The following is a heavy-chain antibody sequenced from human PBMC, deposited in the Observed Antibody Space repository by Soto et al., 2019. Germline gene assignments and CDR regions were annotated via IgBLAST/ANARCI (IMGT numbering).Heavy chain of an antibody. V-gene: IGHV3-30*18. J-gene: IGHJ5*02. CDR3: AKDPDAGIAAAGPSGWFDP. CDR2: ISYDGSNK. Sequence: GGSLRLSCAASGFTFSSYGMHWVRQAPGKGLEWVAVISYDGSNKYYADSVKGRFTISRDNSKNTLYLQMNSLRAEDTAVYYCAKDPDAGIAAAGPSGWFDPWGQGTLVTVSS. D-gene: IGHD6-13*01. CDR1: GFTFSSYG.